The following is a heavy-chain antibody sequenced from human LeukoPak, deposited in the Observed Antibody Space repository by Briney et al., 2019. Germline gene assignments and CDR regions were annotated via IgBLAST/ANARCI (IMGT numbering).Heavy chain of an antibody. CDR2: IKQDGSEK. J-gene: IGHJ3*02. Sequence: GGSLRLSCAASGFTFSSYWMSWVRQAPGKGLEWVANIKQDGSEKYYVDSVKGRFTISRDNAKNSLYLQMNSLRAEDTAVYYCASPLDYDFWSGDIWGQGTMVTVSS. CDR1: GFTFSSYW. V-gene: IGHV3-7*01. D-gene: IGHD3-3*01. CDR3: ASPLDYDFWSGDI.